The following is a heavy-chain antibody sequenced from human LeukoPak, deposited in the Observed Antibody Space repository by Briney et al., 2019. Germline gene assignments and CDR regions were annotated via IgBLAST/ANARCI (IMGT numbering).Heavy chain of an antibody. Sequence: ASVKVSCKASGYTFTGYYMHWVRQAPGQGLEWMGRINPNSGGTNYAQKFQGRVTMTRDTSISTAYMELSRLRSDDTAVYYCARDRLPIGVYYFDYWGQGTLVTVSS. CDR1: GYTFTGYY. V-gene: IGHV1-2*06. J-gene: IGHJ4*02. CDR3: ARDRLPIGVYYFDY. CDR2: INPNSGGT. D-gene: IGHD3-22*01.